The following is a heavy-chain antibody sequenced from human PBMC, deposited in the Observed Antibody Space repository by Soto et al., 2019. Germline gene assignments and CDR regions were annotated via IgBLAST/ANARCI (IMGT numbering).Heavy chain of an antibody. CDR3: ARDSFDILTGYHEGWFDP. J-gene: IGHJ5*02. D-gene: IGHD3-9*01. V-gene: IGHV1-18*01. CDR2: ISAYNGDT. CDR1: GYTFTNYG. Sequence: QVQLVQSGAEVKKPGASVKISCKASGYTFTNYGISWVRQAPGQGLEWMGWISAYNGDTNYAQKLQGRVTMTTDTSTTTAYKELRSLRSDDTAVYYCARDSFDILTGYHEGWFDPWGQGTLVTLSS.